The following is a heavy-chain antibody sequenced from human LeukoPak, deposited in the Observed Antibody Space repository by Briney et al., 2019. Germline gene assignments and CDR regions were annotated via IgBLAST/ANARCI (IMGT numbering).Heavy chain of an antibody. D-gene: IGHD3-10*01. CDR2: ISAYNGNT. J-gene: IGHJ6*02. CDR1: GYTFTSYG. Sequence: ASVKVSCKASGYTFTSYGISWVRQDPGQGLEWMEWISAYNGNTNYAQKLQARVTMTTDTSTSTAYMELRSLRSDDTAVYYCAVLDLTRYYYGSGSYYNPFYYYGMDVWGQGTTVTVSS. CDR3: AVLDLTRYYYGSGSYYNPFYYYGMDV. V-gene: IGHV1-18*01.